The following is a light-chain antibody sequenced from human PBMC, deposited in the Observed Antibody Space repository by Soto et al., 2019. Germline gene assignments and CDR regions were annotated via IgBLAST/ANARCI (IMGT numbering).Light chain of an antibody. V-gene: IGKV1-5*03. J-gene: IGKJ1*01. CDR2: KAS. Sequence: DIQMTQSPFTLSASVGDRVTITCRASQSISSWLAWYQQKPGKAPKLLIYKASSLESGVPSRFSGSGSGTEFTLTISCLQPDDFATYYCQQYDSSSRTFGQGTKVEIK. CDR3: QQYDSSSRT. CDR1: QSISSW.